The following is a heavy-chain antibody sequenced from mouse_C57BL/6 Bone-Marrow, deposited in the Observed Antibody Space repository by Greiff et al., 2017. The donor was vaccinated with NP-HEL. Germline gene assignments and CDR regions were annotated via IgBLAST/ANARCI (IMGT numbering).Heavy chain of an antibody. V-gene: IGHV1-75*01. CDR3: ARSITTVVAAYYFDY. CDR2: IFPGSGST. CDR1: GYTFTDYY. J-gene: IGHJ2*01. Sequence: QVHVKQSGPELVKPGASVKISCKASGYTFTDYYINWVKQRPGQGLEWIGWIFPGSGSTYYNEKFKGKATLTVDKSSSTAYMLLSSLTSEDSAVYFCARSITTVVAAYYFDYWGQGTTLTVSS. D-gene: IGHD1-1*01.